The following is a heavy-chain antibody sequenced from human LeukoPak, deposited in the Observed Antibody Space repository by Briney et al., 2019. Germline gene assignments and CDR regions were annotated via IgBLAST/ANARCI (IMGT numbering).Heavy chain of an antibody. V-gene: IGHV3-23*01. D-gene: IGHD4-17*01. J-gene: IGHJ5*02. CDR3: AKPSYSTTVTTGFDP. CDR1: GFTFRNYA. CDR2: ISHSGGST. Sequence: PGGSLRLSCAPSGFTFRNYAMIWVRQTPGKGLEWGSDISHSGGSTYYADSVKGGVTISREKSKNTLYLQMNSLRAQDTAVYYCAKPSYSTTVTTGFDPWGQGTLVTVSS.